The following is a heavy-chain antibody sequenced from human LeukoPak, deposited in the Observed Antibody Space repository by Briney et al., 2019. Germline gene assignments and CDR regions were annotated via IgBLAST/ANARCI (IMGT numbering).Heavy chain of an antibody. J-gene: IGHJ4*02. V-gene: IGHV3-53*01. CDR1: GFTVSSNY. CDR2: IYSGGST. Sequence: GGSLRLSCAASGFTVSSNYMSWVRQAPGKGLEWVSVIYSGGSTYYADSVKGRFTISRDNSKNTLYLQMNSLRAEDTAVYYCATEKWELREDVYFDYWGQGTLVTVSS. D-gene: IGHD1-26*01. CDR3: ATEKWELREDVYFDY.